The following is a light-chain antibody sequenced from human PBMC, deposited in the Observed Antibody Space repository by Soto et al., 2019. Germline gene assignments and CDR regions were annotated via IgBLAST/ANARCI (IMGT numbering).Light chain of an antibody. CDR2: WAF. CDR1: QSILYSSNNKNQ. CDR3: QQYNSPPYT. Sequence: DIVMTQSPDSLAVSLGERATINCKSSQSILYSSNNKNQLAWDQQKPGQPPKLLMYWAFTRKSGVPDRFSGSESGKDFTLTISSLQAEDVAVYYCQQYNSPPYTFGPGTKLEI. V-gene: IGKV4-1*01. J-gene: IGKJ2*01.